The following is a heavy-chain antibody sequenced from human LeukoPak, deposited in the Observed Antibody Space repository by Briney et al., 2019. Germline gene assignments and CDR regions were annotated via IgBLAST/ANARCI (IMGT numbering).Heavy chain of an antibody. V-gene: IGHV3-23*01. D-gene: IGHD4-17*01. CDR1: GFTFSNFA. Sequence: GGSLRLSCAASGFTFSNFAMTWVRQAPGKGLEWVSSIKGSGSYANYADSVRGRFTTFRDNSKNTLYLQMYRLTADDTAVYYCGRDPNGDYIGAFEFWGLGTLVSVS. CDR2: IKGSGSYA. J-gene: IGHJ3*01. CDR3: GRDPNGDYIGAFEF.